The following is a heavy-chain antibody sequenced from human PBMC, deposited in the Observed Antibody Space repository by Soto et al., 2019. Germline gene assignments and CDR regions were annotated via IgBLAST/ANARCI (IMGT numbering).Heavy chain of an antibody. CDR2: LYYSGNT. J-gene: IGHJ4*02. D-gene: IGHD2-15*01. V-gene: IGHV4-59*02. CDR1: SGSVSPFY. CDR3: ARVGGVAARTFDY. Sequence: PSETLSLTCTVSSGSVSPFYGSLVRQPPGKGLEWIGYLYYSGNTNYNPSLKSRVTISVDASKNQVSLRLTSVTAADTAVYYCARVGGVAARTFDYWGKRTVVTVSS.